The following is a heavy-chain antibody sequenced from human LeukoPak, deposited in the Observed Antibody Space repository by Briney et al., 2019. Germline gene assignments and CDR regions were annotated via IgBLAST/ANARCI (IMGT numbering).Heavy chain of an antibody. CDR1: GGSISDSY. D-gene: IGHD3-22*01. V-gene: IGHV4-4*07. J-gene: IGHJ6*02. Sequence: SETLSLTCTVSGGSISDSYLSWIRQPAGKGLEWIGRMYVTGTTNYNPSLRSRVTMSMDTSKNQFSLRLSSVTAADTAVHYCARENYYDSSGYSEGMDVWGQGTTVIVSS. CDR2: MYVTGTT. CDR3: ARENYYDSSGYSEGMDV.